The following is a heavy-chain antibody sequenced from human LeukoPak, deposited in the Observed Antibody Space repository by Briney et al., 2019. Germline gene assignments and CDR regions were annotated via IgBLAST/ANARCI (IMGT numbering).Heavy chain of an antibody. V-gene: IGHV4-61*02. CDR1: GGSISSGSYY. J-gene: IGHJ4*02. CDR3: ARRSYGAFDY. D-gene: IGHD4-17*01. CDR2: IYTSGST. Sequence: PSQTLSLTCTVSGGSISSGSYYWSWIRQPAGKGLEWIGRIYTSGSTNYNPSLKSRVTISVDTSKNQFSLKLSSVTAADTAVYYCARRSYGAFDYWGQGTLVTVSS.